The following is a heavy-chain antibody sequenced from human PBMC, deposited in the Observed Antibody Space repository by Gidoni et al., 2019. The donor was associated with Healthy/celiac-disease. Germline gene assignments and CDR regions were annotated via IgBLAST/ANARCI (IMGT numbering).Heavy chain of an antibody. CDR3: ARGGGPYNWFDP. CDR1: GGSISSSSYY. D-gene: IGHD3-16*01. CDR2: IYYSGST. J-gene: IGHJ5*02. V-gene: IGHV4-39*01. Sequence: QLKLQESGPGLVKPSETLSLTCTVSGGSISSSSYYWGWIRQPPGKGLEWIGSIYYSGSTYYNPSLKSRVTISVDTSKNQFSLKLSSVTAADTAVYYCARGGGPYNWFDPWGQGTLVTVSS.